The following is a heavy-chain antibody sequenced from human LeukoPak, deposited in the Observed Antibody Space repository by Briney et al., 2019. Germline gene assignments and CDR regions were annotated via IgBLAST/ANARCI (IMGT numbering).Heavy chain of an antibody. D-gene: IGHD3-22*01. CDR3: ARAAYDSSGYLTL. Sequence: GGSLRLSCAASGFTFSSYGMHWVRQAPGKGLEWVAVIWYDGSNKYYADSVKGRFTISRDNSKNTLFLQMNSLRAEDTAVYYCARAAYDSSGYLTLWGQGTLVTVSS. V-gene: IGHV3-33*01. CDR2: IWYDGSNK. CDR1: GFTFSSYG. J-gene: IGHJ4*02.